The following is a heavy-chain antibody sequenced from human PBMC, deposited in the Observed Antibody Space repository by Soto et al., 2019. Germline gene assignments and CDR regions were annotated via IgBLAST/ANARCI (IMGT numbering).Heavy chain of an antibody. CDR1: GFTFNDYW. CDR2: VNQDGSGK. Sequence: GGSLRLSCAASGFTFNDYWMAWVRQAPGKGLEWVAEVNQDGSGKSHVDSVKGRFTISRDNAKNTLYLQMNSLRVEDTAVYYCELGGGRPPWTHWGQGTLVTVSS. CDR3: ELGGGRPPWTH. V-gene: IGHV3-7*05. J-gene: IGHJ4*02. D-gene: IGHD3-16*01.